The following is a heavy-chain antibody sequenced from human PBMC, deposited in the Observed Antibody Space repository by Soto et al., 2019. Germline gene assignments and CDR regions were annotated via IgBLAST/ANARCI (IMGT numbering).Heavy chain of an antibody. CDR3: ARVQAYCGGDCYSSWAY. Sequence: QVQLVQSGAEVKKPGSSVKVSCKASGGTFSSYAISWVRQAPGQGLEWMGGIIPISGTANYAQKFQGRVTITADESTSTAYMELSSLRSEDTAVYYCARVQAYCGGDCYSSWAYWGQGTLVTVSS. CDR1: GGTFSSYA. CDR2: IIPISGTA. V-gene: IGHV1-69*01. J-gene: IGHJ4*02. D-gene: IGHD2-21*02.